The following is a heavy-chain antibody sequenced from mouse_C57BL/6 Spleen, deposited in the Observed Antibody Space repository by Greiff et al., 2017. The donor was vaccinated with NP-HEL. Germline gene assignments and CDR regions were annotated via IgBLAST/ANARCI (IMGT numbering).Heavy chain of an antibody. CDR2: IDPETGGT. CDR3: TRNYGNDFDY. V-gene: IGHV1-15*01. J-gene: IGHJ2*01. CDR1: GYTFTDYE. Sequence: VQLQQSGAELVRPGASVTLSCKASGYTFTDYEMHWVKQTPVHGLEWIGAIDPETGGTAYNQKFKGKAILTADKSSSTAYMELRSLTSEDSAVYYCTRNYGNDFDYWGQGTTLTVSS. D-gene: IGHD1-1*01.